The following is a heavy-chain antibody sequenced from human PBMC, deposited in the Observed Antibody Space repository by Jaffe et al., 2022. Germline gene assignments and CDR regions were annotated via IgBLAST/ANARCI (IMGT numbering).Heavy chain of an antibody. J-gene: IGHJ4*02. V-gene: IGHV3-23*01. D-gene: IGHD4-17*01. CDR2: ISGSGGST. CDR3: AKDRRTRPYPGPPEYYFDY. Sequence: EVQLLESGGGLVQPGGSLRLSCAASGFTFSSYAMSWVRQAPGKGLEWVSAISGSGGSTYYADSVKGRFTISRDNSKNTLYLQMNSLRAEDTAVYYCAKDRRTRPYPGPPEYYFDYWGQGTLVTVSS. CDR1: GFTFSSYA.